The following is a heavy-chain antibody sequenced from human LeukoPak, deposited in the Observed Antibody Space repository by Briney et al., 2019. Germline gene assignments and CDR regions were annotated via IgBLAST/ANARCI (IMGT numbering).Heavy chain of an antibody. D-gene: IGHD3-22*01. V-gene: IGHV1-2*02. Sequence: ASVKVSCKASGYTFIGYYMHWVRQAPGQGLEWMGWINPNSGGTNYAQKFQGRLTMTRDTSIRTAYMELSRLRSDDTAVYYCARGRLSYYDSSGDYYYYYGMDVWGQGTTVTVSS. CDR1: GYTFIGYY. CDR2: INPNSGGT. CDR3: ARGRLSYYDSSGDYYYYYGMDV. J-gene: IGHJ6*02.